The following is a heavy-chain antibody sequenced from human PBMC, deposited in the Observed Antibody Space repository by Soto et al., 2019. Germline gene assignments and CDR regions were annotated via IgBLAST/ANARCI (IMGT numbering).Heavy chain of an antibody. Sequence: TSETLSLTCTFSGGSISSYYWSLIRQPPGKGLEWIGYIYYSGSTNYNPSLKSRVTISVDTSKNQFSLKLSSVTAADTAVYYCARGRSSSSTALITDYYYMDVWGKGTTVTVSS. CDR1: GGSISSYY. CDR2: IYYSGST. J-gene: IGHJ6*03. CDR3: ARGRSSSSTALITDYYYMDV. V-gene: IGHV4-59*01. D-gene: IGHD3-22*01.